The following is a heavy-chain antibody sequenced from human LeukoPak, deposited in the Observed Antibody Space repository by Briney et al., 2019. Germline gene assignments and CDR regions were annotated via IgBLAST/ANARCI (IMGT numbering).Heavy chain of an antibody. Sequence: GGSLRLSCAASGITFSSYAMSWVRQAPGKGLEWVSAISGSGGSTYYADSVKGRFTISRDNSKNTLYLQMNSLRAEDTAVYYCAKVGYDYVWGSYRYREGFDYWGQGTLVTVSS. V-gene: IGHV3-23*01. CDR2: ISGSGGST. J-gene: IGHJ4*02. CDR1: GITFSSYA. CDR3: AKVGYDYVWGSYRYREGFDY. D-gene: IGHD3-16*02.